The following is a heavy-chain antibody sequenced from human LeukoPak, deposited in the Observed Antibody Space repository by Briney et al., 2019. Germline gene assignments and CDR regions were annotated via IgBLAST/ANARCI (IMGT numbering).Heavy chain of an antibody. CDR1: GGSISSGDYY. CDR2: IYYSGST. J-gene: IGHJ6*03. V-gene: IGHV4-30-4*08. D-gene: IGHD3-22*01. CDR3: ARHHSGSREYYYYYYVDV. Sequence: SETLSLTCTVSGGSISSGDYYWSWIRQPPGKGLEWIGYIYYSGSTYYNPSLKSRVTISVDTSKNQFSLKLSSVTAADTAVYYCARHHSGSREYYYYYYVDVWGKGTTVTVSS.